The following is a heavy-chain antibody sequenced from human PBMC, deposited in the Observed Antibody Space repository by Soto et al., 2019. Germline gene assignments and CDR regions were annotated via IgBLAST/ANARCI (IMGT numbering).Heavy chain of an antibody. CDR1: GYTFTGYY. J-gene: IGHJ4*02. CDR2: INPNSGGT. V-gene: IGHV1-2*04. CDR3: ARAGSDFWSGYYHYFDY. D-gene: IGHD3-3*01. Sequence: GASVKVSCKASGYTFTGYYMHWVRQAPGQGLEWMGWINPNSGGTNYAQKFQGWVTMTGDTSISTAYMELSRLRSDDTAVYYCARAGSDFWSGYYHYFDYWGQGTLVTVSS.